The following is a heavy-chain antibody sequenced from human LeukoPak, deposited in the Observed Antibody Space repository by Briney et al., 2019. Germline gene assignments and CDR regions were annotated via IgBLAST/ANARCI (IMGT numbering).Heavy chain of an antibody. CDR2: ISGSGGST. J-gene: IGHJ4*02. Sequence: PGGSLRLSCAASGFIFSSYAMSWVRQAPGKGLEWVSVISGSGGSTYYADSVQGRFTISRDNSKNTLYLQMNSLRAEDTALYYCANFVDTSMGGNDYWGQGTLVTVSS. D-gene: IGHD5-18*01. CDR1: GFIFSSYA. CDR3: ANFVDTSMGGNDY. V-gene: IGHV3-23*01.